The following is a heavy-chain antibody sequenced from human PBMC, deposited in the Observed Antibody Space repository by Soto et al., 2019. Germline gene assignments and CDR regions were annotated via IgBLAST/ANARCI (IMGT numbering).Heavy chain of an antibody. D-gene: IGHD3-9*01. Sequence: GESLRLSCAASGFTFSSYAMHWVRQAPGKGLEWVAVISYDGSNKYYTDSVKGRFTISRDKSKNTLYLQMNSLRAEDTAVYYCAREGGYDILTGYDAFDIWGQGTMVTVSS. J-gene: IGHJ3*02. CDR2: ISYDGSNK. V-gene: IGHV3-30*04. CDR1: GFTFSSYA. CDR3: AREGGYDILTGYDAFDI.